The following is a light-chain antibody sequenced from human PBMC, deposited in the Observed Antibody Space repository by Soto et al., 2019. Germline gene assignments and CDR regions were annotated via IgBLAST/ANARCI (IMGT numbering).Light chain of an antibody. V-gene: IGKV1-39*01. J-gene: IGKJ5*01. CDR3: QQYDNLPIT. Sequence: DIQMTQSPSALAASVGDRVTSTCRASQSINWYLNWYQQKPGKAPNLLIYAASSLQSGVPSRFSGSGSGTDFTLTISSLQSEDFATYYCQQYDNLPITFGQGTRLEIK. CDR1: QSINWY. CDR2: AAS.